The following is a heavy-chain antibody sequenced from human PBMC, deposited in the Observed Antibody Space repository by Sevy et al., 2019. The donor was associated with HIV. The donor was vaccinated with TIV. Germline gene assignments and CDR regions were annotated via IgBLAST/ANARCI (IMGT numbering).Heavy chain of an antibody. CDR1: GFTFSSYA. CDR3: ARTFGELLSKNYYYYRMDV. Sequence: GGSLRLSCAASGFTFSSYAMHWVRQAPGKGLEWVAVISYDGSNKYYADSVKGRFTISRDNSKNTLYLQMNSLRAEDTAVYYCARTFGELLSKNYYYYRMDVWGQGTTVTVSS. CDR2: ISYDGSNK. V-gene: IGHV3-30-3*01. J-gene: IGHJ6*02. D-gene: IGHD3-10*01.